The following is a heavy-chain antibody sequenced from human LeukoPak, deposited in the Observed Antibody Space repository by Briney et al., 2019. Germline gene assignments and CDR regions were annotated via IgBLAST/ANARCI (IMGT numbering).Heavy chain of an antibody. CDR2: ISSSGSTI. V-gene: IGHV3-11*01. CDR3: AKDPHDFWSGYYWVSFDY. J-gene: IGHJ4*02. CDR1: GFTFSDYY. D-gene: IGHD3-3*01. Sequence: GGSLRLSCAASGFTFSDYYMSWIRQAPGKGLEWVSYISSSGSTIYYADSVKGRFTISRDNAKNSLYLQMNSLRAEDTAVYYCAKDPHDFWSGYYWVSFDYWGQGTLVTVSS.